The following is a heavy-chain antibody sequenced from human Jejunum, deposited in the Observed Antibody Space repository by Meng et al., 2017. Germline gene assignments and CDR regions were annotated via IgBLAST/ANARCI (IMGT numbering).Heavy chain of an antibody. Sequence: VHLQDSGPGLFKPSQTLSLTCTVSVGSISIDNYYWTWIRQHPGKGLEWIGYIYYSGSTYYNPSLKSRVSISVDTSENQFSLKLSSVTAADTALYYCAREATSTVTFDYWGQGTLVTVFS. CDR3: AREATSTVTFDY. CDR1: VGSISIDNYY. J-gene: IGHJ4*02. V-gene: IGHV4-31*03. CDR2: IYYSGST. D-gene: IGHD4-17*01.